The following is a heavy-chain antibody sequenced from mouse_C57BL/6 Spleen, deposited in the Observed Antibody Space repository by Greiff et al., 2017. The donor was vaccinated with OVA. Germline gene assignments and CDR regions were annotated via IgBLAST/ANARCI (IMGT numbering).Heavy chain of an antibody. CDR3: ARPGSSLYYAMDY. Sequence: EVHLVESGGGLVKPGGSLKLSCAASGFTFSDYGMHWVRQAPEKGLEWVAYISSGSSTIYYADTVKGRFTISRDNAKNTLFLQMTSLRSEDTAMYYCARPGSSLYYAMDYWGQGTSVTVSS. CDR1: GFTFSDYG. D-gene: IGHD1-1*01. J-gene: IGHJ4*01. CDR2: ISSGSSTI. V-gene: IGHV5-17*01.